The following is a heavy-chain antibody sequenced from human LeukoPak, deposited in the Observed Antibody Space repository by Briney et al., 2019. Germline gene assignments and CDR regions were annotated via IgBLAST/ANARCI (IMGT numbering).Heavy chain of an antibody. J-gene: IGHJ3*02. V-gene: IGHV1-2*06. CDR3: ASLVNYYDSSGSIGDAFDI. CDR2: INPNSGGT. Sequence: GASVKVSCKASGYTFTGYYMHWVRQAPGQGLEWMGRINPNSGGTNYAQKFQGRGTITRDTSISTAYMELSRLRSDDTAVYYCASLVNYYDSSGSIGDAFDIWGQGTMVTVSS. D-gene: IGHD3-22*01. CDR1: GYTFTGYY.